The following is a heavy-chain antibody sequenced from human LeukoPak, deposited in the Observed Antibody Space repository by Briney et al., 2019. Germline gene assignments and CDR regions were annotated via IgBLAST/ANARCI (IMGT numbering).Heavy chain of an antibody. CDR3: ARARRLWELDWFDP. CDR2: ISAYNGNT. Sequence: ASVKVSCKAPGYTFTSYGISWVREAPGQGLEWMGWISAYNGNTNYAQKLQGRVTMTTDTSTSTAYMELRSLRSDDTAVYYCARARRLWELDWFDPWGQGTLVTVSS. CDR1: GYTFTSYG. D-gene: IGHD3-16*01. V-gene: IGHV1-18*01. J-gene: IGHJ5*02.